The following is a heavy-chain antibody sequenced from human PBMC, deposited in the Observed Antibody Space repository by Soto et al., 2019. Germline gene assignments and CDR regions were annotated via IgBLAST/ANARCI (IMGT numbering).Heavy chain of an antibody. Sequence: RASVKVSCKTSGGTFSSYSFTWVRQAPGQGLEWMGEIIPILNTANFAQKFQSRVTITADEPTSTVYMDLSSLSPDDTAVYYCARVDYDSTYGFYYYGLDVWGQGTTVTVSS. CDR3: ARVDYDSTYGFYYYGLDV. V-gene: IGHV1-69*13. D-gene: IGHD3-10*01. CDR1: GGTFSSYS. CDR2: IIPILNTA. J-gene: IGHJ6*02.